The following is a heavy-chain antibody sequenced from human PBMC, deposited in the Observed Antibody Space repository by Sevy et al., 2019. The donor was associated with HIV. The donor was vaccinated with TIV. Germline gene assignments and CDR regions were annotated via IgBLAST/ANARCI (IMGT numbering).Heavy chain of an antibody. CDR2: IYYTGST. D-gene: IGHD6-13*01. Sequence: SETLSLTCTVSGGSISSNSYYWGWIRQPPGKGLEWIGNIYYTGSTYYNPSLKSRVTISVDTSKNQFSLKLSSVTAADTAVYYRARLGQQLVRHAFDIWGQGTMVTVSS. CDR3: ARLGQQLVRHAFDI. CDR1: GGSISSNSYY. J-gene: IGHJ3*02. V-gene: IGHV4-39*01.